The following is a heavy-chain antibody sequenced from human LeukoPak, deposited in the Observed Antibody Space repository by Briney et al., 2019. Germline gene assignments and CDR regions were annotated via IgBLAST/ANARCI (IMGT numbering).Heavy chain of an antibody. Sequence: SETLSLTCTVSGGSISSYYWSWIRQPAGKVLEWIGRIYTSGSTNYNPSLKSRVTMSVDTSKNQFSLELTSVTAADTAVYYCARDAALSGYYYYYMDVWGKGTTVTVSS. V-gene: IGHV4-4*07. CDR3: ARDAALSGYYYYYMDV. CDR1: GGSISSYY. D-gene: IGHD6-13*01. CDR2: IYTSGST. J-gene: IGHJ6*03.